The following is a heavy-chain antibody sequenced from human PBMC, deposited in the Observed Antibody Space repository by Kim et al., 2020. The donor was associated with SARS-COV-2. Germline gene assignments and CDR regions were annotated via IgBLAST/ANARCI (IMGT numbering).Heavy chain of an antibody. CDR2: IYYSGST. D-gene: IGHD6-19*01. CDR1: GGSISSYY. V-gene: IGHV4-59*08. J-gene: IGHJ6*02. CDR3: ARPGSGWSPRYGYYGMDV. Sequence: SETLSLTCTVSGGSISSYYWSWIRQPPGKGLEWIGYIYYSGSTNYNPSLKSRVTISVDTSKNQFSLKLSSVTAADTAVYYCARPGSGWSPRYGYYGMDVWGQGTTVTVSS.